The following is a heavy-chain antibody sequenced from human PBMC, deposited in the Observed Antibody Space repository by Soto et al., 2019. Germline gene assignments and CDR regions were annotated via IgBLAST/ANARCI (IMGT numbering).Heavy chain of an antibody. D-gene: IGHD3-22*01. CDR2: ISYDGSNK. V-gene: IGHV3-30-3*01. CDR3: ARGPTYYDSSGYLHLGYFQH. CDR1: GFTFSSYA. J-gene: IGHJ1*01. Sequence: QVQLVESGGGVVQPGRSLRLSCAASGFTFSSYAMHWVRQAPGKGLEWVAVISYDGSNKYYADSVKGRFTISRDNSMNTMDRQMNGLRAEDTAVYYCARGPTYYDSSGYLHLGYFQHWGQGTLVTVSS.